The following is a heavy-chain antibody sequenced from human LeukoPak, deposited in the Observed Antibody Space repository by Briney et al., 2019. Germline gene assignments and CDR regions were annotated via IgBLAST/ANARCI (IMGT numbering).Heavy chain of an antibody. CDR2: ITPYNGNT. Sequence: ASVKVSCKASGYTFTNFGISWVRQAPGQGLEWMGWITPYNGNTNYAQKLQGRVTLTTDTSTSTAYMELRSLRSDDTAVYYCARAPEYGLYYFDYWGQGTLVTVSS. CDR3: ARAPEYGLYYFDY. J-gene: IGHJ4*02. CDR1: GYTFTNFG. V-gene: IGHV1-18*01. D-gene: IGHD1-14*01.